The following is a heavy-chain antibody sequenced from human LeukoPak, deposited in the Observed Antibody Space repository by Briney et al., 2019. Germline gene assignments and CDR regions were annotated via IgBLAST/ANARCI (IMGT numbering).Heavy chain of an antibody. J-gene: IGHJ4*02. CDR2: ISSSGSPI. D-gene: IGHD1-26*01. V-gene: IGHV3-48*03. CDR1: GFTFSSYE. CDR3: ARDVSRYSGSYYDY. Sequence: GGSLRLSCAASGFTFSSYEMNWVRQAPGKGLEWVSYISSSGSPIYYADSVKGRFTISRDNAKNSLYLQMHSVRAEDTAVYYCARDVSRYSGSYYDYWGQGTLVIVSS.